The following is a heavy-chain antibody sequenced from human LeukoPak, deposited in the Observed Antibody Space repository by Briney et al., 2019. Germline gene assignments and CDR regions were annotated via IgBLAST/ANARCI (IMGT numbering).Heavy chain of an antibody. D-gene: IGHD3-9*01. V-gene: IGHV4-59*01. J-gene: IGHJ4*02. CDR1: GGSISSYY. CDR2: IYYSGST. CDR3: ARGASYVILTGYSYFDY. Sequence: SETLSLTCTVSGGSISSYYWSWIRQPPGKGLEWIGYIYYSGSTNYNPSLKSRVTISVDTSKNQFSLKLSSVTAADTAVYYCARGASYVILTGYSYFDYWAREPWSPSPQ.